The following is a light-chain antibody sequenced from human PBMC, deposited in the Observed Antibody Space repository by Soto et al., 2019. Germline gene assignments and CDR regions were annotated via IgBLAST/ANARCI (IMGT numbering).Light chain of an antibody. CDR3: QQYTPNSRT. CDR1: QSVSNW. J-gene: IGKJ1*01. V-gene: IGKV1-5*01. Sequence: DIQMTQSPSTLSASVGDIVTITWLASQSVSNWLAWYQQKPGKAPNLLIYDASSLESGVPSRFSGSGSGTEFTLTISSLQPDDFATYSCQQYTPNSRTFGQGGKVDIK. CDR2: DAS.